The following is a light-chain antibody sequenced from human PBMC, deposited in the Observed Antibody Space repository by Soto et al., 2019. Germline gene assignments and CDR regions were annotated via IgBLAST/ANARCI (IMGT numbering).Light chain of an antibody. J-gene: IGKJ4*01. Sequence: EIVLTQSPATLSLSPGESAILSCRASQNVGSYLTWYVQKPGQAPRLLIYDASHKATGIPAMFSGNGSGTEFTPTISRLQAEYFAVYYCQQYNNWPLAFGGGTKVDIK. CDR1: QNVGSY. CDR3: QQYNNWPLA. V-gene: IGKV3-15*01. CDR2: DAS.